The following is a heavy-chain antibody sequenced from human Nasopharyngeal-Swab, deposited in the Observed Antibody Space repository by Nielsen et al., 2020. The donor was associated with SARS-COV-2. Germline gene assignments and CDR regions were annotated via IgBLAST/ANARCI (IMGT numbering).Heavy chain of an antibody. Sequence: GESLKISCAASGFTFRSYAISWVRQAPGKGLKWVSVISGSDYTTYYADSVKGRFTTSRDNSKNTVNLQMNSLRVEDTAIYYCAKDRDSGDDSDDYYHYYGMDVWGQGTTVTVFS. J-gene: IGHJ6*02. CDR3: AKDRDSGDDSDDYYHYYGMDV. CDR1: GFTFRSYA. V-gene: IGHV3-23*01. D-gene: IGHD5-12*01. CDR2: ISGSDYTT.